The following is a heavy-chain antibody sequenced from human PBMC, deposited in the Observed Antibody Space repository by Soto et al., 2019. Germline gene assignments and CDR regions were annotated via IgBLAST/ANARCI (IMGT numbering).Heavy chain of an antibody. D-gene: IGHD3-3*01. CDR3: ARGRADYDVWSGYYLDY. CDR1: GYTFTSYD. Sequence: QVQLVQSGAEVKKPGASVKVSCKASGYTFTSYDINWVRQATGQGLEWMGWMNPNSGNTGYAQKFQGRVTMTRNTSISTAYMELSSLRSEDTAVYYCARGRADYDVWSGYYLDYWGQGTLVTVSS. V-gene: IGHV1-8*01. J-gene: IGHJ4*02. CDR2: MNPNSGNT.